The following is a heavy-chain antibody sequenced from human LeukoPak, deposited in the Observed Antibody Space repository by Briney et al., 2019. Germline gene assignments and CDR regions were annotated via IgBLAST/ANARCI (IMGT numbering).Heavy chain of an antibody. CDR1: GYTFTDFY. J-gene: IGHJ6*03. D-gene: IGHD4-23*01. CDR3: ARAPHTVITPHYYYYMDV. CDR2: ITPILATA. V-gene: IGHV1-69*11. Sequence: ASVKVSCKASGYTFTDFYIHWVRQAPGQGLEWMGWITPILATANYAQKFQGRVSITADVSTNTAYMELRSLTFDDTAVYYCARAPHTVITPHYYYYMDVWGKGTMVTISS.